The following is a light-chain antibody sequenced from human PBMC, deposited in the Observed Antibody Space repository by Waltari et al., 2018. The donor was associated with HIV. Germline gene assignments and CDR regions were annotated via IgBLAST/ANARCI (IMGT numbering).Light chain of an antibody. J-gene: IGKJ2*01. CDR2: DGS. V-gene: IGKV3-11*01. CDR1: QNIWRY. CDR3: QQRTNWHT. Sequence: EVVLSQSPATLSLSPGERVTLSCRASQNIWRYLAWYQQKHGQAPRLLIYDGSNRATGIPARFSGSGSGTDFTLTISSLEPEDFAVYYCQQRTNWHTFGQGTKLEI.